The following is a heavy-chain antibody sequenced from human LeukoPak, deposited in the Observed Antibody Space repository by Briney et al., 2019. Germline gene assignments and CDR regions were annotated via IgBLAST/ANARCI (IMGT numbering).Heavy chain of an antibody. Sequence: SETLSLTCTVSGGSISSYYWSWIRQPPGKGLEWIGYIYYSGYTNYNPSLKSRVTISVDTSKNQFSLKLTSVTAADTAVYYCASQYSTRWLDYWGQGTLVTVSS. CDR3: ASQYSTRWLDY. J-gene: IGHJ4*02. V-gene: IGHV4-59*08. CDR2: IYYSGYT. D-gene: IGHD6-13*01. CDR1: GGSISSYY.